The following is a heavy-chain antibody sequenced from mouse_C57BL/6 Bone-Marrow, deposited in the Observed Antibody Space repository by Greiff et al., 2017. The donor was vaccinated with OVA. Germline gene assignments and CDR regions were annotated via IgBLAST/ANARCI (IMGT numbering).Heavy chain of an antibody. J-gene: IGHJ2*01. Sequence: DVQLVESGGDLVKPGGSLKLSCAASGFTFSSYGMSWVRQTPDKRLEWVATISSGGSYTYYPDSVKGRFTISRDNAKNTLYLQMSSLKSEDTAMYYCARRTSFTTVYYFDYWGQGTTLTVSS. CDR2: ISSGGSYT. CDR1: GFTFSSYG. D-gene: IGHD1-1*01. CDR3: ARRTSFTTVYYFDY. V-gene: IGHV5-6*01.